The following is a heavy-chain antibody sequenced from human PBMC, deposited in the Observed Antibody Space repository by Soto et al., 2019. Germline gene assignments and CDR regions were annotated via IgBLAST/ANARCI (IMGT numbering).Heavy chain of an antibody. J-gene: IGHJ6*02. CDR3: ARLTYYYGSGSYGMDV. V-gene: IGHV4-39*01. CDR1: GGSISSSSYY. Sequence: QLQLQESGPGLVKPSETLSLTCTVSGGSISSSSYYWGWIRQPPGKGLEWIGSIYYSGSTYYNPSLKSRVPISVDTSKNQFSLKLSSVTAADTAVYYCARLTYYYGSGSYGMDVWGQGTTVTVSS. CDR2: IYYSGST. D-gene: IGHD3-10*01.